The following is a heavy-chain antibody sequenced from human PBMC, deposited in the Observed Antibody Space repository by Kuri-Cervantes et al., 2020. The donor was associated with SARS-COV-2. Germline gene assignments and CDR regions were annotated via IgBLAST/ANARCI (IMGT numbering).Heavy chain of an antibody. J-gene: IGHJ2*01. D-gene: IGHD3-10*01. Sequence: LSLTCAASGFTLSACDMHCVRQVTGKGLEWVSTIATSGDTYYLDSVKGRFTISRESARNYLYIQMNSLRVEDTAVYYCVREAPGSASGITYFDLWGRGTLVTVSS. CDR2: IATSGDT. CDR1: GFTLSACD. V-gene: IGHV3-13*01. CDR3: VREAPGSASGITYFDL.